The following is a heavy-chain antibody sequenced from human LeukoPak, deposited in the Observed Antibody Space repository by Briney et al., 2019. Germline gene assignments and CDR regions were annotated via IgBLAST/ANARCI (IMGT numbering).Heavy chain of an antibody. D-gene: IGHD3-22*01. J-gene: IGHJ4*02. CDR3: AKDLGFYESSGYYPTT. CDR2: ISSTGAGT. Sequence: GGSLRLSCAASGFNFSNFAMSWVRQAPGEGLDWVSVISSTGAGTYYADSVKGRFTISRDNAKNTVDLQMNSLSAEDTAVYYCAKDLGFYESSGYYPTTWGQGTLVTVSS. V-gene: IGHV3-23*01. CDR1: GFNFSNFA.